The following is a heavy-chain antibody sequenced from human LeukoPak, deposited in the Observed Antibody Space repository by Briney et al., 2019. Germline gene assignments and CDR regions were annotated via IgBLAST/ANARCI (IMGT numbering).Heavy chain of an antibody. J-gene: IGHJ4*02. CDR2: ISYDGSNK. D-gene: IGHD3-3*01. CDR3: ARDAGSGYYFYFDY. V-gene: IGHV3-30-3*01. CDR1: GFTFSSYA. Sequence: GGPLRLSCAASGFTFSSYAMHWVRQAPGKGLEWVAVISYDGSNKYYADSVKGRFTISRDNSKNTLYLQMNSLRAEDTAVYYCARDAGSGYYFYFDYWGQGTLVTVSS.